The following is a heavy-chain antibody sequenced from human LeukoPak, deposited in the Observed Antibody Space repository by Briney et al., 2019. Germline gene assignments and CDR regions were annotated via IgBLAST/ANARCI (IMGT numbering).Heavy chain of an antibody. D-gene: IGHD3-9*01. CDR2: ISGSGGST. CDR3: AKNPRYFDWSVAFDI. CDR1: GFTFSSYA. J-gene: IGHJ3*02. Sequence: GGSLRLSCAASGFTFSSYAMSWVRQAPGKGLEWVSAISGSGGSTYYADSVKGRFTIARDKSKNTLYLQMNSLRAEDTAVYYCAKNPRYFDWSVAFDIWGQGTMVTVSS. V-gene: IGHV3-23*01.